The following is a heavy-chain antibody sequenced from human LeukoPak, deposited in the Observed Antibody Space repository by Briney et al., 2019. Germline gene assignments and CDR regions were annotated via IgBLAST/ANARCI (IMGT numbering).Heavy chain of an antibody. V-gene: IGHV3-23*01. CDR3: AVLVGATKY. Sequence: GGSLRLSCAAAGFTFSTYDMSWVRRAPGKGLEWVSALTGSGASTYYADSVKGRFTISRDNSKNTLYLQMNSLGVEDTAVYYCAVLVGATKYWGQGTLVTVSS. D-gene: IGHD1-26*01. CDR2: LTGSGAST. J-gene: IGHJ4*02. CDR1: GFTFSTYD.